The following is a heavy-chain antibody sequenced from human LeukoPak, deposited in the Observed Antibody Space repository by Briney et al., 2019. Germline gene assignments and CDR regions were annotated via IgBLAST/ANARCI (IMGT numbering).Heavy chain of an antibody. V-gene: IGHV1-46*01. CDR3: ARAYCGGDCELYYYYYYGMDV. D-gene: IGHD2-21*02. Sequence: ASVKVSCKASGYTFTSYYMHWVRQAPGQGLEWMGIINPSGGSTSYAQKFQGRVTMTRDTSTSTVYMELSSLRSEDTAVYYCARAYCGGDCELYYYYYYGMDVWGQGTTVTVSS. CDR1: GYTFTSYY. J-gene: IGHJ6*02. CDR2: INPSGGST.